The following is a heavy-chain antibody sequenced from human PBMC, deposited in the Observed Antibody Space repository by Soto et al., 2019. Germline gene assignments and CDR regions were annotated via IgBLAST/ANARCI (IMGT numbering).Heavy chain of an antibody. V-gene: IGHV3-30-3*01. D-gene: IGHD2-15*01. Sequence: QVQLVESGGGVVQPGRSLRLSCAASGFTFSSYAMHWVRQAPGKGLEWVAVISYDGSNKYYADSVKGRFTISRDNSKNPLYLQMTGLRAEDRAVYYCASPRLSCGGTPPVDYWGQGTLVTVSS. CDR2: ISYDGSNK. CDR1: GFTFSSYA. J-gene: IGHJ4*02. CDR3: ASPRLSCGGTPPVDY.